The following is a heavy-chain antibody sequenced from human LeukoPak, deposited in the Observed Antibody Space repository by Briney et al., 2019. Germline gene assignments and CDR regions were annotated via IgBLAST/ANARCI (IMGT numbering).Heavy chain of an antibody. J-gene: IGHJ4*02. CDR2: INHSGST. CDR1: GGSFSGYY. D-gene: IGHD3-22*01. Sequence: PSETLSLTCAVYGGSFSGYYLSWIRQPPGKGLEWIGEINHSGSTNYNPSLKSRVTISVDTSKNQFSLKLSSVTAADTAVYYSARGLYYDSSGYPYYWGQGTLVTVSS. V-gene: IGHV4-34*01. CDR3: ARGLYYDSSGYPYY.